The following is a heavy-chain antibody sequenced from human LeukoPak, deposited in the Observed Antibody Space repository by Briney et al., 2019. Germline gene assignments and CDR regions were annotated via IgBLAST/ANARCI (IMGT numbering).Heavy chain of an antibody. V-gene: IGHV3-74*01. CDR2: INSDGSAT. CDR1: GFTFGSPW. Sequence: GGSLRLSCAASGFTFGSPWMHWVRQAPGKGLVWVSRINSDGSATAYADSVKGRFSISRDNAENTLYLQMNSLRAEDTAVYYCARGTAGYHSSYFDYWGQGTLVTVSS. D-gene: IGHD3-16*02. CDR3: ARGTAGYHSSYFDY. J-gene: IGHJ4*02.